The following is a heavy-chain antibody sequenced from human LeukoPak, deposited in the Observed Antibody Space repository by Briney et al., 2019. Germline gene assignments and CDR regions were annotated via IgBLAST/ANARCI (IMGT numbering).Heavy chain of an antibody. CDR1: GLTFRSYW. D-gene: IGHD2-15*01. V-gene: IGHV3-7*01. Sequence: GGSLRLSCAASGLTFRSYWMTWVRQAPGKGLEWVANIKEDGSGKYYVDSVKGRFTISRDNAKNSLYLQMNSLRAEDTAVYYCARVTGCSGGSCYSFYDYWGQGTLVTVSS. CDR2: IKEDGSGK. J-gene: IGHJ4*02. CDR3: ARVTGCSGGSCYSFYDY.